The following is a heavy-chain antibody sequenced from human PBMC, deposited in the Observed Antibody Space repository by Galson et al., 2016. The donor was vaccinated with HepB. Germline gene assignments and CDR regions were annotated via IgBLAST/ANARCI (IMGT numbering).Heavy chain of an antibody. Sequence: SLRLSCAASGITFNTYNMVWVRQAPGKGLEWVSYISTSSSPISYRDSVKGRFTISRDNTKNSLYLQSNSLRAEDTAVYYCARLIKTGTTSHFDYWGQGTLVTVSS. J-gene: IGHJ4*02. D-gene: IGHD1-7*01. CDR1: GITFNTYN. CDR2: ISTSSSPI. CDR3: ARLIKTGTTSHFDY. V-gene: IGHV3-21*01.